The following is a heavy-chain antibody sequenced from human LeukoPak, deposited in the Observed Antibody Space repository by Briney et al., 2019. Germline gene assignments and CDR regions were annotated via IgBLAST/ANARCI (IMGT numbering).Heavy chain of an antibody. V-gene: IGHV3-74*01. CDR2: IKSDGRST. J-gene: IGHJ4*02. D-gene: IGHD6-19*01. CDR3: ARAKVAGTTLFDY. Sequence: GGSLRLSCAASGFTFSSYWMHWVRQAPGKGLVWVSHIKSDGRSTSYADSVKGRFTISRDNAKNTVYLRMDSLRAEDTAVYFCARAKVAGTTLFDYWGQGTLVTVSS. CDR1: GFTFSSYW.